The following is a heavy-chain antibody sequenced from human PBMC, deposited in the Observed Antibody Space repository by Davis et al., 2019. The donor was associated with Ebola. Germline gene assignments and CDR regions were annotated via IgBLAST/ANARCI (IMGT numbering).Heavy chain of an antibody. CDR3: AKSSRSSWYYFDY. V-gene: IGHV3-23*01. CDR1: GFTFRSYS. Sequence: GESLKISCAASGFTFRSYSMSWVRQAPGKGLEWGSAISGSGGSTYYADSVKGRFTISRDNSKNTLYLQKNSLRAEDTAVYYCAKSSRSSWYYFDYWGQGTLVTVSS. CDR2: ISGSGGST. D-gene: IGHD6-13*01. J-gene: IGHJ4*02.